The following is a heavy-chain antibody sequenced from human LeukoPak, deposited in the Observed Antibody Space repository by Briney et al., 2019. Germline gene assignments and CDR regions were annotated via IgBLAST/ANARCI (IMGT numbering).Heavy chain of an antibody. V-gene: IGHV5-51*01. CDR1: GYSFTNYW. D-gene: IGHD3-10*01. Sequence: GESLQISCKASGYSFTNYWIGWVRPMPGKGLEWMAIIYPANSDTRYSASFQGQVTISADTSITTAYLQWSRLTASDTAMYYCARERESGSSWFDPWGQGTLVTVSS. CDR2: IYPANSDT. J-gene: IGHJ5*02. CDR3: ARERESGSSWFDP.